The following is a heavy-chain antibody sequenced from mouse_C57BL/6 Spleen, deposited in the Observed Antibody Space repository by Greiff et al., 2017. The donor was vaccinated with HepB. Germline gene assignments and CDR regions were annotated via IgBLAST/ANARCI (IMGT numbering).Heavy chain of an antibody. CDR2: ISGGGGNT. CDR1: GFTFSSYT. J-gene: IGHJ1*03. CDR3: ARRYFDV. V-gene: IGHV5-9*04. Sequence: GQLVESGGGLVKPGGSLKLSCAASGFTFSSYTMSWVRQTPEKRLEWVATISGGGGNTYYPDSVKGRFTISRDNAKNTLYLQMSSLRSEDTALYYCARRYFDVWGTGTTVTVSS.